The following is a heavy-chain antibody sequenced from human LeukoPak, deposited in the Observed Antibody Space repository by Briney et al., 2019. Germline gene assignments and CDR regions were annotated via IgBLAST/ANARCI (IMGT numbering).Heavy chain of an antibody. V-gene: IGHV3-15*01. CDR1: GFTFSNAW. CDR2: IKGKTDGGTT. D-gene: IGHD4-17*01. J-gene: IGHJ4*02. Sequence: RAGGSLRLSCAASGFTFSNAWMSWVRQAPGKGLEWVGRIKGKTDGGTTDYAAPVKGRFTISRDDSKNTLYLQMNSLKTEDTAVYYCTTGRTFEAMTTVTRIIFDYWGQGTLVTVSS. CDR3: TTGRTFEAMTTVTRIIFDY.